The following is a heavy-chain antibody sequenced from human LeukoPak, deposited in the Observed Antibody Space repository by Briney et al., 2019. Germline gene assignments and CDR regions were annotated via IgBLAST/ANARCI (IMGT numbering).Heavy chain of an antibody. V-gene: IGHV3-30*18. CDR1: GFTFSSYG. J-gene: IGHJ4*02. CDR3: AKDPDSSGWYYFDY. Sequence: GGSLRLSCEASGFTFSSYGMHWVRQAPGKGLEWVAVISYDGSNKYYADSVKGRFTISRDNSKNTLYLQMNSLRAEDTAVYYCAKDPDSSGWYYFDYWGRGTLVTVSS. D-gene: IGHD6-19*01. CDR2: ISYDGSNK.